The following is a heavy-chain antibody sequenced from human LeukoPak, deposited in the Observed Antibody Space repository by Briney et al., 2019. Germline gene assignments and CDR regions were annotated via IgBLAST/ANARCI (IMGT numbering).Heavy chain of an antibody. CDR1: GASISSDNYY. D-gene: IGHD5-24*01. V-gene: IGHV4-30-2*01. CDR3: ARGKDGYQYWYFDL. J-gene: IGHJ2*01. Sequence: ASETLSLTCTVSGASISSDNYYWGWIRQPPGKGLEWIGYIYHTGSTYYNPSLKSRVTLSVDKSKKQFSLRLTSVTAADTALYYCARGKDGYQYWYFDLWGRGTLVTVSS. CDR2: IYHTGST.